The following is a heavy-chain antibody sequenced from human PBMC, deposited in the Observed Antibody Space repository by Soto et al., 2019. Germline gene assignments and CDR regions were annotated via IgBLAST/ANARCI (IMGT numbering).Heavy chain of an antibody. D-gene: IGHD3-16*01. J-gene: IGHJ2*01. V-gene: IGHV1-8*01. CDR3: AREITAYWYFDL. Sequence: QVQLVQSGAEVKKPGASVKVSCKASGYTFTSYDINWVRQATGQGLEWMGWMNPNSGNTGYAQKFQGRVTMTRNTSISKAYMELSSLRSDDTAVYYCAREITAYWYFDLWGRGTLVTVSS. CDR2: MNPNSGNT. CDR1: GYTFTSYD.